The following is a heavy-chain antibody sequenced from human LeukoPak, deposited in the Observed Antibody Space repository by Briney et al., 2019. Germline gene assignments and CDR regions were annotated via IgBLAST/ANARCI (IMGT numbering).Heavy chain of an antibody. J-gene: IGHJ6*02. CDR2: ISGDGGST. CDR1: GFTFDDYA. CDR3: LRDYGDQRMDV. D-gene: IGHD4-17*01. Sequence: GGSLRLSCAASGFTFDDYAMHWVRQAPGKGLEWVSLISGDGGSTYYADSVKGRFTISRDNSKNSLYLQMKSLRTEDTALYYCLRDYGDQRMDVWGQGTTVTVSS. V-gene: IGHV3-43*02.